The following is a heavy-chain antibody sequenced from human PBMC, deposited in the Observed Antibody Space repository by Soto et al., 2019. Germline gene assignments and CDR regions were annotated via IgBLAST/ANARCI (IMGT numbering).Heavy chain of an antibody. Sequence: QVQLVQSGAEVKKPGASVKVSCKASGYIFSANSIHWVRQAPGHRLEWLGWVNPANGLTKYSQNFQGRLNITFDTSASTASMELSSLRSEDTAVYYCARIRYFALDVWGQGTTVTVSS. CDR1: GYIFSANS. CDR2: VNPANGLT. V-gene: IGHV1-3*01. D-gene: IGHD3-9*01. J-gene: IGHJ6*02. CDR3: ARIRYFALDV.